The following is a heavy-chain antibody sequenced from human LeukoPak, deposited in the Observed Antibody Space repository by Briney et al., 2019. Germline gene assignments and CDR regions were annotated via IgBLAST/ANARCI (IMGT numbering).Heavy chain of an antibody. J-gene: IGHJ4*02. CDR2: INHSGST. CDR1: GGSFSGYY. Sequence: SETLSLTCAVYGGSFSGYYWSWIRQPPGKGLEWIGEINHSGSTNYNPSLKSRATISVDTSKNQFSLKLSSVTAADTAVYYCARDSSSWYGGFDYWGQGTLVTVSS. V-gene: IGHV4-34*01. CDR3: ARDSSSWYGGFDY. D-gene: IGHD6-13*01.